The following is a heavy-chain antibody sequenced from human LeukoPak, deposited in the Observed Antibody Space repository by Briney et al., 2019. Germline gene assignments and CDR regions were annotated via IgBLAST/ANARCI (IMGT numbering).Heavy chain of an antibody. D-gene: IGHD2-21*02. CDR3: AKLGRLVVVTARNTDYYYYMDV. J-gene: IGHJ6*03. Sequence: PGGSLRLSCAASGFTFSSYGMHWVRQAPGKGLEWVAFIRYDGSNKYYADSVKGRFTISRDNSKNTLYLQMNSLRAEDTAVYYCAKLGRLVVVTARNTDYYYYMDVWGKGTTVTISS. CDR2: IRYDGSNK. V-gene: IGHV3-30*02. CDR1: GFTFSSYG.